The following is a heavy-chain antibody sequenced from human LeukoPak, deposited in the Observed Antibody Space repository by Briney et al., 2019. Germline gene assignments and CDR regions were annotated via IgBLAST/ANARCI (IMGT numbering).Heavy chain of an antibody. CDR3: ARTVARSWYFDL. CDR1: GFTFSTYS. D-gene: IGHD2-15*01. CDR2: ISSSSSTI. J-gene: IGHJ2*01. V-gene: IGHV3-48*01. Sequence: GSLRLSCAASGFTFSTYSMNWVRQAPGEGLEWVSYISSSSSTIYSADSVKGRFTISRDNAKNSLYLQMNSLRAEDTAVYYCARTVARSWYFDLWGRGTLVTVSS.